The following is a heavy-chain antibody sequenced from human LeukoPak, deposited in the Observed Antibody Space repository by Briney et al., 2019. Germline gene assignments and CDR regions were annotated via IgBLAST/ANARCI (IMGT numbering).Heavy chain of an antibody. CDR1: GYIFTDYY. CDR2: INPNSGGT. J-gene: IGHJ5*02. D-gene: IGHD3-10*01. V-gene: IGHV1-2*06. CDR3: ASFEVGA. Sequence: GASVKVSCKASGYIFTDYYMHWVRQAPGQELGWMGRINPNSGGTNYAQKFQGRVTMTRDTSITTVYMELSRLRSDETAVFYCASFEVGAWGQGTLVTVSS.